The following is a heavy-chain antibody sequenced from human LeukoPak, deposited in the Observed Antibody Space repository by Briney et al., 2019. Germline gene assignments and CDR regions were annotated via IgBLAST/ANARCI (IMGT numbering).Heavy chain of an antibody. CDR2: INPNSGGT. CDR3: ARGVDLRYFDWLPYPKNYFDY. CDR1: GYTFTGYY. V-gene: IGHV1-2*02. D-gene: IGHD3-9*01. J-gene: IGHJ4*02. Sequence: ASVKVSCKASGYTFTGYYMHWVRQAPGQGLEWMGWINPNSGGTNYAQKFQGRVTMTRDTSISTAYMELSRLRSDDTAVYYCARGVDLRYFDWLPYPKNYFDYWGQGTLVTVSS.